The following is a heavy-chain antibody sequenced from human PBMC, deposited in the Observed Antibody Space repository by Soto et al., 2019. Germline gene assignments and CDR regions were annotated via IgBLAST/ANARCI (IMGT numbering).Heavy chain of an antibody. CDR2: INPNSGGT. Sequence: GASVKVSCKASGYTFTGYYMHWVRQAPGQGLEGMGWINPNSGGTNYTQKFQGWVTMTRDTSISTAYMELSRLRSDDTAVYYCARGDRDPGDYYYYMDVWGKGTTVTVSS. CDR3: ARGDRDPGDYYYYMDV. V-gene: IGHV1-2*04. J-gene: IGHJ6*03. CDR1: GYTFTGYY.